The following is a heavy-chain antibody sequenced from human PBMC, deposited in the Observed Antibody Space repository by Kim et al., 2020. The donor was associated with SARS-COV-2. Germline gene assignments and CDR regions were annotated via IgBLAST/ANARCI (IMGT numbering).Heavy chain of an antibody. V-gene: IGHV3-30*12. CDR3: ARDPSNRGHLPHSFDY. CDR2: TGYDGTNE. Sequence: GGSLRLSCAASGFNIRSYLMNWVRQAPGKGLEWVAVTGYDGTNENYADSVKGRFTVSRDNSRNTLFLQMSSLRAEDTAVYFCARDPSNRGHLPHSFDYWGQGTLVTVSS. J-gene: IGHJ4*02. CDR1: GFNIRSYL. D-gene: IGHD7-27*01.